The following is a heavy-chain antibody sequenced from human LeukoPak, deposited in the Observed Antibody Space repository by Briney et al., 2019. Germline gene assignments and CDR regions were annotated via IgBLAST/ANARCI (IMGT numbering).Heavy chain of an antibody. CDR1: GGSFSGYY. Sequence: SETLSLTCAVYGGSFSGYYWSWIRQPPGKGLEWIGEINHSGSTNYNPSLKSRVTISVDTSKNQFSLKLSSVTAADTAVYYCARGFRTTAAPDYWGQRTLVTASS. D-gene: IGHD6-13*01. V-gene: IGHV4-34*01. J-gene: IGHJ4*02. CDR3: ARGFRTTAAPDY. CDR2: INHSGST.